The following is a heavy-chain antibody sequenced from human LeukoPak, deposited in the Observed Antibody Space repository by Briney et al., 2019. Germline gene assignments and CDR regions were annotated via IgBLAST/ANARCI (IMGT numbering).Heavy chain of an antibody. D-gene: IGHD3-10*01. J-gene: IGHJ4*02. CDR1: GFTFSNYA. CDR2: INNNGGST. CDR3: VKGYGSGTYKSESY. V-gene: IGHV3-64D*09. Sequence: QPGGSLRLSCSASGFTFSNYAMHWVRQAPGKGLEYVSAINNNGGSTYYADSVKGRFSISRDNSKNTLFLQMSSLRAEDTAVYYCVKGYGSGTYKSESYWGQGILVTVSS.